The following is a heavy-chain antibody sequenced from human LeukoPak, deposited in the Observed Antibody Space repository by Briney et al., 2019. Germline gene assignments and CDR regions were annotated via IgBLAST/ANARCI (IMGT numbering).Heavy chain of an antibody. J-gene: IGHJ4*02. V-gene: IGHV3-33*06. CDR3: AKDHGGGYSSGFDY. CDR1: GFSFSSYG. D-gene: IGHD1-26*01. Sequence: GGSLRLSCAASGFSFSSYGMHWVRQAPGKGLEWVAVIWFDGSEKYYADSVKGRFTISRDNSKNTLYLQMNSLRAEDTAVYYCAKDHGGGYSSGFDYWGQGTLVTVSS. CDR2: IWFDGSEK.